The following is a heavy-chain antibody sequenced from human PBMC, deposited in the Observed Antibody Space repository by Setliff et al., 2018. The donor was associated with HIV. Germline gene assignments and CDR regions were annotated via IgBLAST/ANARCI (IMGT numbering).Heavy chain of an antibody. D-gene: IGHD3-3*01. J-gene: IGHJ4*02. V-gene: IGHV4-34*01. CDR3: ATLSGPVDH. CDR1: GASFSGYF. CDR2: INHAGST. Sequence: LSLTCTLYGASFSGYFWSWVRQPPGKGLEWIGEINHAGSTNFNPSLKGRVTISVDMSKRQFSLHLTSVTAADTAVYYCATLSGPVDHWGQGTLVTVSS.